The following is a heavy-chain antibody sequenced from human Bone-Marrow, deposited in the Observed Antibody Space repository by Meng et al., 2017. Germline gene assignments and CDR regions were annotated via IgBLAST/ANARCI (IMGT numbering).Heavy chain of an antibody. D-gene: IGHD5-18*01. CDR2: ISSSGSTI. CDR1: GFTFSDYY. V-gene: IGHV3-11*04. J-gene: IGHJ6*02. Sequence: GESLKISCAASGFTFSDYYMSWIRQAPGKGLEWVSYISSSGSTIYYADSVKGRFTISRDNAKNSLYLQMNSLRAEDTAVYYCARVNKEIQLWFGYYYGMDVWGQGTTVT. CDR3: ARVNKEIQLWFGYYYGMDV.